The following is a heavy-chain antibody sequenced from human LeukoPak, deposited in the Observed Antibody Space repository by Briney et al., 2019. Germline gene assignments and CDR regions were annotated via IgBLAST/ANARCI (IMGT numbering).Heavy chain of an antibody. V-gene: IGHV3-11*04. Sequence: GGSLRLSCAASGFTFSDYYMSWIRQAPGKGLEWVSYISSSGSTIYYADSVKGRFTISRDNAKNSLYLQMNSLRPEDMAVYYCARGLFKNPFDYWGQGTLVTVSS. D-gene: IGHD2-21*01. CDR1: GFTFSDYY. CDR3: ARGLFKNPFDY. J-gene: IGHJ4*02. CDR2: ISSSGSTI.